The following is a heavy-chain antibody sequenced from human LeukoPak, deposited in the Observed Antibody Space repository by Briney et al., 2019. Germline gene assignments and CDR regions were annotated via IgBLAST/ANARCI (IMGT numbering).Heavy chain of an antibody. J-gene: IGHJ6*03. CDR3: GRSRRINASLYYYMDV. Sequence: GGSLRLSCAASGFTFSRHAVHWVRQAPGKGLEWVEVISYDGSTTYYADSVKGRFTISRDNSKNTVYLLMNSLRTEDTAVYYCGRSRRINASLYYYMDVWGKGTTVTVSS. CDR1: GFTFSRHA. V-gene: IGHV3-30*04. D-gene: IGHD2-15*01. CDR2: ISYDGSTT.